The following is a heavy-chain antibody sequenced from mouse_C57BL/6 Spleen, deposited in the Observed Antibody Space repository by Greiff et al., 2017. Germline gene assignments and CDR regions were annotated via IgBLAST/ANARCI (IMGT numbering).Heavy chain of an antibody. CDR1: GFTFTDYY. D-gene: IGHD2-3*01. J-gene: IGHJ2*01. V-gene: IGHV7-3*01. CDR2: IRNKANGYTT. CDR3: ARYIRDGSLLFDY. Sequence: EVMLVESGGGLVQPGGSLSLSCAASGFTFTDYYMSWVRQPPGKALEWLGFIRNKANGYTTEYSASVKGRFTISRDNSQSILYLQMNALRAEDSATYYCARYIRDGSLLFDYWGQGTTLTVSS.